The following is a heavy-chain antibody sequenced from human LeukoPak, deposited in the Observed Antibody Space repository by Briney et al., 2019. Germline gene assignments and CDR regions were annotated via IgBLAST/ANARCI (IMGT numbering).Heavy chain of an antibody. V-gene: IGHV3-30*18. Sequence: PGRSLRLSCAASGFTFSSYVMHWVRQAPGKGLEWVAVISYDGSNKYCADSVKGRFTISRDNSKNTLYLQMNSLRPEDTSVYYCAKTGSGWYFDYWGQGTLVTVSS. J-gene: IGHJ4*02. CDR3: AKTGSGWYFDY. D-gene: IGHD6-19*01. CDR1: GFTFSSYV. CDR2: ISYDGSNK.